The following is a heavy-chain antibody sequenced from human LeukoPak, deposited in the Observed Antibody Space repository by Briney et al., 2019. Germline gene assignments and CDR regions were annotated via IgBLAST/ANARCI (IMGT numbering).Heavy chain of an antibody. J-gene: IGHJ6*03. Sequence: PGRSLRLSCEASGFSLGDYAMHWVRQIPGKGLEWVSGITWDSGTIDYAGSVRGRFTISRDNAKNSLYLQMNTLRPEDTAIYYCAKGKSIASLWYMDVCGKGTMVIVSS. CDR2: ITWDSGTI. D-gene: IGHD2-2*01. CDR3: AKGKSIASLWYMDV. CDR1: GFSLGDYA. V-gene: IGHV3-9*01.